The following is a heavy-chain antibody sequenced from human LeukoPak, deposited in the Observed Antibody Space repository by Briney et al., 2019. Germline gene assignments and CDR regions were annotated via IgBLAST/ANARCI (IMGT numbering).Heavy chain of an antibody. CDR1: GGSINGYY. CDR3: ASKSTDHGELRFDY. V-gene: IGHV4-59*01. J-gene: IGHJ4*02. CDR2: VYYSGSS. Sequence: PSETLSLTCTVSGGSINGYYWTWIRQSPGKGLEWIGYVYYSGSSNYNPSLKSRVTISVDTSKNQFSLKVSSVTAADTGVYYCASKSTDHGELRFDYWGQGTLVTVSS. D-gene: IGHD4-17*01.